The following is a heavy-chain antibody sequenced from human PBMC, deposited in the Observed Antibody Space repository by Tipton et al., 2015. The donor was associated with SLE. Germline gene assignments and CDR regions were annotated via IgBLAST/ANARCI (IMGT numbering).Heavy chain of an antibody. V-gene: IGHV4-61*01. D-gene: IGHD6-13*01. J-gene: IGHJ5*02. CDR1: DDSVSSAYY. CDR2: IYYSGST. CDR3: AGLQQLVGFDP. Sequence: TLSLTCIVSDDSVSSAYYWAWIRQPPGKGLEWIGYIYYSGSTNYNPSLKSRVTISVDTSKNQFSLKLSSVSAADTAVYYCAGLQQLVGFDPWGQGTLVTVSS.